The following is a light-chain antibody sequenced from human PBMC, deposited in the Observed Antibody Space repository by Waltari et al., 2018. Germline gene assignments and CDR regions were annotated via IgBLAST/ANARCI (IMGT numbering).Light chain of an antibody. Sequence: DIQMTQTPSSLSASIGDRVTITCRASQGISNYLAWYQQKPGKVPKVLIYAASTLQSGVPSRFSASGSGPDFTLTIISLQPEDVATYYCQKYNSAPMTFGQGTKVEIK. J-gene: IGKJ1*01. V-gene: IGKV1-27*01. CDR2: AAS. CDR3: QKYNSAPMT. CDR1: QGISNY.